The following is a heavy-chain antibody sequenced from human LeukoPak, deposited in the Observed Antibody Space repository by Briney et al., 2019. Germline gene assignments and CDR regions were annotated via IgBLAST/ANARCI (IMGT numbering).Heavy chain of an antibody. Sequence: GGSLRLSCAASGFTFSDYAMFWVRQAPGKGLEWVSGISGTGGNTFYADSVKGRFTISRDNSRNRLSLQMNSLRDEDTAVYYCARTGDGSGSHGFAYWGQGTLVTVSS. CDR1: GFTFSDYA. D-gene: IGHD3-10*01. CDR2: ISGTGGNT. J-gene: IGHJ4*02. CDR3: ARTGDGSGSHGFAY. V-gene: IGHV3-23*01.